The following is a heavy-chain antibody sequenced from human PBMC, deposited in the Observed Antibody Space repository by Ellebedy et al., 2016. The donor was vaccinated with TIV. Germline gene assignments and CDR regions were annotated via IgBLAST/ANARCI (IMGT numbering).Heavy chain of an antibody. Sequence: MPSETLSLTCTVSGGSISPYYWSWIRQPPGKGLEWIGYISYSWSTNYNPSLKSRVTISVDTSKNQFSLKLSSVTAADTAVYYCARLYMDGQRFGGDYFDYWGQGTLVTVSS. D-gene: IGHD5-12*01. V-gene: IGHV4-59*12. CDR2: ISYSWST. J-gene: IGHJ4*02. CDR1: GGSISPYY. CDR3: ARLYMDGQRFGGDYFDY.